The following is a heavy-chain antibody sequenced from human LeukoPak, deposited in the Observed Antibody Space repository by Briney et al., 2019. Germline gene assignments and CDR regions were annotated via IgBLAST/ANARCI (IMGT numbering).Heavy chain of an antibody. D-gene: IGHD3-22*01. Sequence: GGSLRLSCAASGFTFSDYYMSWIRQAPGKGLEWVSYISSSGSTIYYADSVEGRFTISRDNAKNPLYLQMNSLRAEDTAVYYCARARNYYDSSGQPWDAFDIWGQGTMVTVSS. CDR3: ARARNYYDSSGQPWDAFDI. CDR2: ISSSGSTI. V-gene: IGHV3-11*01. J-gene: IGHJ3*02. CDR1: GFTFSDYY.